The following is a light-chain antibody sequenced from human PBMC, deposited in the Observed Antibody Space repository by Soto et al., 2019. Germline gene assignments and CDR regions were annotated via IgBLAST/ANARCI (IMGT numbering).Light chain of an antibody. Sequence: QSVLTQPPSVSGAPGQRVTISCTGSSSNIGAGYDVHWYQQLPGTAPKVLIYGNSNRPSGVPDRFSGSKSGTSASLAITGLQAEEEADYYCVSFTTSRSYVFGTGTKLTVL. V-gene: IGLV1-40*01. CDR3: VSFTTSRSYV. J-gene: IGLJ1*01. CDR2: GNS. CDR1: SSNIGAGYD.